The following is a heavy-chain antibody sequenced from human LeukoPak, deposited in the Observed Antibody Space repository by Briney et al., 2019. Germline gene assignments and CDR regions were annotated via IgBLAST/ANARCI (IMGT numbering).Heavy chain of an antibody. V-gene: IGHV3-7*01. CDR3: ARDLVRDYVWGSSGDY. D-gene: IGHD3-16*01. CDR1: GFTFSSYW. J-gene: IGHJ4*02. CDR2: IKQDGSEK. Sequence: GGSLRLSCAASGFTFSSYWMSWVRQAPGKGLEWVANIKQDGSEKYYVDSVKGRFTISRDNAKNSLYLQMNSLRAEDTAVYYCARDLVRDYVWGSSGDYWGQGTLVTVSS.